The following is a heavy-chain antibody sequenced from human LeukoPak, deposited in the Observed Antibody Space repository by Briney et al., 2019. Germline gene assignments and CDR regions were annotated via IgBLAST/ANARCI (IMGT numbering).Heavy chain of an antibody. CDR2: ISAYNGNT. Sequence: ASVKVSCKASGGTFSSYAISWVRQAPGQGLEWMGWISAYNGNTNYAQKLQGRVTMTTDTSTSTAYMELRSLRSDDTAVYYCARKVGKGEFDYWGQGTLVTVSS. D-gene: IGHD3-16*01. J-gene: IGHJ4*02. CDR3: ARKVGKGEFDY. V-gene: IGHV1-18*01. CDR1: GGTFSSYA.